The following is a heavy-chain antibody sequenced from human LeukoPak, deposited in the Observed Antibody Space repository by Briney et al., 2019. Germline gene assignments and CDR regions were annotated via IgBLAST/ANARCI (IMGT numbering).Heavy chain of an antibody. CDR3: ARVLPGYSYGDDAFDI. J-gene: IGHJ3*02. CDR2: IYYSGST. V-gene: IGHV4-39*07. D-gene: IGHD5-18*01. Sequence: SETLSLTCTVSGGSIGTSHYYWGWIRQPPGKGLEWIGSIYYSGSTYYNPSLKSRVTISVDTSKNQFSLKLSSVTAADTAVYYCARVLPGYSYGDDAFDIWGQGTMVTVSS. CDR1: GGSIGTSHYY.